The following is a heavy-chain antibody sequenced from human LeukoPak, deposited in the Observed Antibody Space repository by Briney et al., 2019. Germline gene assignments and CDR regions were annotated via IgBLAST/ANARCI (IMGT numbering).Heavy chain of an antibody. Sequence: PGGSLRLSCAASGFTFSDYYMSWIRQAPGKGLEWVSYISSSSSYTNYADSVKGRFTISRDDAKNSLYLQMNSLRDEDTAVYYCARDYYGSGRTLIFDYWGQGTLVTVSS. D-gene: IGHD3-10*01. CDR2: ISSSSSYT. V-gene: IGHV3-11*05. CDR1: GFTFSDYY. CDR3: ARDYYGSGRTLIFDY. J-gene: IGHJ4*02.